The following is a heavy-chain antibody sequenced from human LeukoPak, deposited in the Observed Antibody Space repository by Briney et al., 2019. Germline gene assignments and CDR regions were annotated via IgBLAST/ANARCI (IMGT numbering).Heavy chain of an antibody. D-gene: IGHD2-2*01. J-gene: IGHJ4*02. CDR3: ARVDIVVVPAASQYYFDY. CDR2: IYHSGST. V-gene: IGHV4-38-2*01. CDR1: GYSISSGYY. Sequence: KPSGTLSLTCAVSGYSISSGYYWGWIRQPPGKGLEWIGSIYHSGSTYYNPSLKSRVTISVDTSKNQFSLKLSSVTAADTAVYYCARVDIVVVPAASQYYFDYWGQGTLVTVSS.